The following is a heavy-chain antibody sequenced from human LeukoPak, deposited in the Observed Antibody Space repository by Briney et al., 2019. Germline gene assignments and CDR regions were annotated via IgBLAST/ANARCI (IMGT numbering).Heavy chain of an antibody. V-gene: IGHV2-70*11. D-gene: IGHD3-22*01. J-gene: IGHJ4*02. CDR3: ARIHDRSGYSFDY. CDR1: GFSLTTTGLC. CDR2: IDWDDDK. Sequence: SGPTLVNPTQTLTLTCTFSGFSLTTTGLCVSWIRQPRGKALEWLARIDWDDDKYYSTSLKTRLTISKDTSKNQVVLTMTNMDPVDTATFYCARIHDRSGYSFDYWGQGIVVTVSS.